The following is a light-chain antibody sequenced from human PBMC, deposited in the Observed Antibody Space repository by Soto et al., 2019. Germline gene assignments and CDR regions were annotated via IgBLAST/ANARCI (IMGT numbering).Light chain of an antibody. V-gene: IGKV1-13*02. CDR3: QQFNSYPIT. CDR1: QDIRGA. Sequence: AMQLTQSPSSLSASVGARVTITCRASQDIRGALAWYQQKPGKAPKMLIYDVSTLESGVPSRFSGSSSGTDFTLTISSLQPEDFATYYCQQFNSYPITFGQGTRLEIK. CDR2: DVS. J-gene: IGKJ5*01.